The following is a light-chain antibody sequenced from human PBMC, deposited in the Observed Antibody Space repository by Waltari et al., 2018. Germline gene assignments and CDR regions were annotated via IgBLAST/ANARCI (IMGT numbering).Light chain of an antibody. CDR2: DVN. J-gene: IGLJ2*01. CDR3: SYQSTKNGVI. V-gene: IGLV2-14*03. CDR1: SSDVGGDDS. Sequence: QSALTQPASASGSPGQSITIPCTGSSSDVGGDDSVSWYEDHPGQAPKVIIYDVNKRTSAVSVPVSGSKSGNTASLTSSGLQAEDESTFYCSYQSTKNGVIFGGGTKVTVL.